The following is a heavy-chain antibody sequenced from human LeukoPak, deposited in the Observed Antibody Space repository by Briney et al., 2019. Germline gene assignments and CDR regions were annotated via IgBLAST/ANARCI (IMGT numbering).Heavy chain of an antibody. V-gene: IGHV1-8*01. CDR1: GYTFTSYD. D-gene: IGHD3-10*01. J-gene: IGHJ6*02. Sequence: ASVKVSCKASGYTFTSYDINWVRQATGQGLEWRGWMNPNSGNTGYAQKFQGRVTMTRNTSISTAYMELSSLRSEDTAVYYCARGNYGSGKRGYYYGMDVWGQGTTVTVSS. CDR2: MNPNSGNT. CDR3: ARGNYGSGKRGYYYGMDV.